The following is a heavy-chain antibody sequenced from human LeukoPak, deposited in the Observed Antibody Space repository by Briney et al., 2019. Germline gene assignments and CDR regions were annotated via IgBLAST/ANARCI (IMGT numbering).Heavy chain of an antibody. D-gene: IGHD2-15*01. CDR1: GGSISSRSYY. Sequence: PSETLSLTCTVSGGSISSRSYYWGRIRQTPGKGLEWIGNIYYSGSTSYNPSLKSRVTISMDTSKNQFSLKLSSVTAADTAVYYCARRSRSGHDYWGQGTLVTVSS. V-gene: IGHV4-39*01. CDR3: ARRSRSGHDY. CDR2: IYYSGST. J-gene: IGHJ4*02.